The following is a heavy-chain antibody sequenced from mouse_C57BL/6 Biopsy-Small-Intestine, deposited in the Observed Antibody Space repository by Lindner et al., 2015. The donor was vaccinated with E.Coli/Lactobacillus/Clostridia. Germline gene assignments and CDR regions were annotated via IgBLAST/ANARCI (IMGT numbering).Heavy chain of an antibody. CDR3: ATPLDY. Sequence: VQLQESGEDLVKPGGSLELSCAASGFPFNDYGIHWVRQAPEKGLEWVAYINPGSTVIYYADSVRGRFTISRDNAKNTLFLQMTSLRSEDTAMYYCATPLDYWGQGTSVTVSS. CDR1: GFPFNDYG. CDR2: INPGSTVI. J-gene: IGHJ4*01. V-gene: IGHV5-17*01.